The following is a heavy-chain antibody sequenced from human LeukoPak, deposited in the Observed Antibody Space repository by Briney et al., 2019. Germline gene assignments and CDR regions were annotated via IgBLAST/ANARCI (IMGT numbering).Heavy chain of an antibody. CDR2: IIPIFGTA. CDR1: GGTFSSYA. J-gene: IGHJ3*02. V-gene: IGHV1-69*06. Sequence: SVKVSCKASGGTFSSYAISWVRQAPGQGLEWMGGIIPIFGTANYAQKFQGRVTITADKSTSTAYMELSSLRSEDTAVYYCARVPESAWKRRTYAFDIWGQGTMVTVSS. CDR3: ARVPESAWKRRTYAFDI. D-gene: IGHD1-1*01.